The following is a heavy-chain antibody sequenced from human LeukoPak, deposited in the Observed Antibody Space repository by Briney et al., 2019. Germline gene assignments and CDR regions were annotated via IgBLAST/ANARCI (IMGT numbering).Heavy chain of an antibody. CDR3: ASNTYSSSWYWFDP. CDR1: GYTFTGYY. V-gene: IGHV1-2*02. CDR2: INPNSGGT. J-gene: IGHJ5*02. D-gene: IGHD6-13*01. Sequence: ASVKVSCKASGYTFTGYYMHWVRQAPGQGLEWMGWINPNSGGTNYAQKFQGRVTMTRDTSISTAYMELSRLRSDDTAVYYCASNTYSSSWYWFDPWGQGTLVTVSS.